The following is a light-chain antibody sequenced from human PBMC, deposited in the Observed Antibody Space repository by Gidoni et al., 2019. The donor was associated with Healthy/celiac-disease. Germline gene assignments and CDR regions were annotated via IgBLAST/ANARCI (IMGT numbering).Light chain of an antibody. CDR3: QQYDNLPT. CDR1: QDISNY. CDR2: YAS. V-gene: IGKV1-33*01. J-gene: IGKJ3*01. Sequence: DIQMDQSPSSLSASVGDRVTITCQASQDISNYLNWYQQKPGKAPKLLIYYASNLETGVPSRFSGSGSGTDFTFTISILQPEDIATYYCQQYDNLPTFGPGTKVDIK.